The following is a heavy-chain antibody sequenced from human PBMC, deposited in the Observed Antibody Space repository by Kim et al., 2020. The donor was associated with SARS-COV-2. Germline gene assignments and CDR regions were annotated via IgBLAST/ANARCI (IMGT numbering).Heavy chain of an antibody. CDR1: GGSISSDDYY. Sequence: SETLSLTCTVSGGSISSDDYYWSWFRQLPGKGLEWIGYIYYSGSSYNNPSLQSRVIISVDTSKNHFSLKLSSVTAADTAGYYCARGAMFRYYFDYWGHGT. CDR3: ARGAMFRYYFDY. V-gene: IGHV4-31*03. J-gene: IGHJ4*01. D-gene: IGHD3-10*02. CDR2: IYYSGSS.